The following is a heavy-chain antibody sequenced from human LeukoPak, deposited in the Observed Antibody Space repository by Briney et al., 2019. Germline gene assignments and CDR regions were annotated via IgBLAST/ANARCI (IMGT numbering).Heavy chain of an antibody. CDR1: GYTFTDYA. CDR2: INPNSGST. V-gene: IGHV1-2*06. J-gene: IGHJ3*02. D-gene: IGHD3-22*01. CDR3: ARAGVWDYSDTSGYHNGAFNI. Sequence: ASVKASCKASGYTFTDYAMNWVRQAPGQGLEWMGRINPNSGSTNYAQKFQGRVTMTRDTSISTAYMELSRLRSDDTALYYCARAGVWDYSDTSGYHNGAFNIWGQGTMVTVSS.